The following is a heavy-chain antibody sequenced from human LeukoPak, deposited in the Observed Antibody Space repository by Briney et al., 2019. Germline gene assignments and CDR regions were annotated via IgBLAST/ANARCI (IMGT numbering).Heavy chain of an antibody. D-gene: IGHD2-2*01. CDR2: INSISATI. J-gene: IGHJ4*02. V-gene: IGHV3-48*04. CDR3: APTVLVGYCSSSSCQADY. Sequence: PGGSLRLSCAASGFTFSTYSMNWVRQAPGKGLEWVSYINSISATIYYADSVKGRFTISRDNANNSLYLQMNSLRAEDTAVYARAPTVLVGYCSSSSCQADYWGQGTLVTVSS. CDR1: GFTFSTYS.